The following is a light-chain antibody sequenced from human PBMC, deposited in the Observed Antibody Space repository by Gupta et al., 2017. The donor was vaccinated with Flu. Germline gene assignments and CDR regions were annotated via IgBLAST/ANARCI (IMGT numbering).Light chain of an antibody. CDR1: SSNIGNNY. J-gene: IGLJ3*02. CDR3: GTWDDSLSGGV. Sequence: QSVLTQPPSVSAAPGQEVTISCSGSSSNIGNNYVSWYQQHPGTAPKLLIYENNKRPSGIPDRFSGSKSGTSATLCITGLQTGEEADYYCGTWDDSLSGGVFGGGTKLTVL. CDR2: ENN. V-gene: IGLV1-51*02.